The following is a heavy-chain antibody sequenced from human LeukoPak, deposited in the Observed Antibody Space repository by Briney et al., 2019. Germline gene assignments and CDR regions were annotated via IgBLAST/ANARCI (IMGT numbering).Heavy chain of an antibody. CDR2: IIPIFGTA. Sequence: ASVKVSCKASGGTFSSYAISWVRQAPGQGLEWMGGIIPIFGTANYAQKFQGRVTITADESTNTAYMELSSLRSEDTAVYYCAREGGAAAGTGYFDYWGQGTLVTVSS. CDR3: AREGGAAAGTGYFDY. J-gene: IGHJ4*02. V-gene: IGHV1-69*13. D-gene: IGHD6-13*01. CDR1: GGTFSSYA.